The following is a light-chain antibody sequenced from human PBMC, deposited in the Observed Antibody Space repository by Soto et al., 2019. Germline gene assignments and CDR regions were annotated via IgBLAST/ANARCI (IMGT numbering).Light chain of an antibody. CDR1: QSVSSIY. V-gene: IGKV3-20*01. J-gene: IGKJ1*01. Sequence: EIVLTQSPGTLSLSPGERATLSCRASQSVSSIYLAWYQQKPGQAPRHLIYGASSRATGIPDRFSGSGSGTDFTLTISRLEPEDFSVYYCQQYGSAPPVTFGQGTKVEIK. CDR2: GAS. CDR3: QQYGSAPPVT.